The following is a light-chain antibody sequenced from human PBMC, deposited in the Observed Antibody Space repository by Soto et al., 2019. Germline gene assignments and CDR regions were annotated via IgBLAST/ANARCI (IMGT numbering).Light chain of an antibody. J-gene: IGKJ2*01. Sequence: DIQMTQSPSXLSASVGDTVTITCRTSXDIXXYVNWYQLKRGKAPKLLIYAASSLQSGVPPRFSGTGSGTDFVLSISSVQPDDSATYFCQQSYSTVPFTFGQGTKLQI. CDR1: XDIXXY. CDR2: AAS. V-gene: IGKV1-39*01. CDR3: QQSYSTVPFT.